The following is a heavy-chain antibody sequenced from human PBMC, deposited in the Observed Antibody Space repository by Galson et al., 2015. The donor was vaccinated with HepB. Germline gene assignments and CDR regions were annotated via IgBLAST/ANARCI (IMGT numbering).Heavy chain of an antibody. CDR2: IWYDGSNK. V-gene: IGHV3-33*01. J-gene: IGHJ4*02. CDR1: GFTFSSYG. D-gene: IGHD5-24*01. CDR3: ARDGGDGYNEAVDY. Sequence: SLRLSCAASGFTFSSYGMHWVRQAPGKGLEWVAVIWYDGSNKYYADSVKGRFTISRDNSKNTLYLQMNSLRAEDTAVYYCARDGGDGYNEAVDYWGQGTLVTVSS.